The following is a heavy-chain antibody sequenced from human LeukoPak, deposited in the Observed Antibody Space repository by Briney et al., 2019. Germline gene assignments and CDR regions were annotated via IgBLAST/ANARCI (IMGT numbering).Heavy chain of an antibody. CDR3: AKRGIAVADY. Sequence: GGSLGLSCAASGYTFSSYGMHWVRQAPGKGLEWVAFIRYDGSNKYYADSVKGRFTISRDNSKNTLYLQMNSLRAEDTAVYYCAKRGIAVADYWGQGTLVTVSS. V-gene: IGHV3-30*02. CDR2: IRYDGSNK. D-gene: IGHD6-19*01. CDR1: GYTFSSYG. J-gene: IGHJ4*02.